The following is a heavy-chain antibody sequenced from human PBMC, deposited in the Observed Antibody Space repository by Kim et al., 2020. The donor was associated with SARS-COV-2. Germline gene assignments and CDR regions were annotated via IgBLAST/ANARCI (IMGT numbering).Heavy chain of an antibody. D-gene: IGHD3-9*01. CDR2: IYPGDSDT. CDR1: GYSFTSYW. V-gene: IGHV5-51*01. J-gene: IGHJ6*02. CDR3: AITSRDRYYDILTGFPLSYYGMDV. Sequence: GESLKISCKGSGYSFTSYWIGWVRQMPGKGLEWMGIIYPGDSDTRYSPSFQGQVTISADKSISTAYLQWSSLKASDTAMYYCAITSRDRYYDILTGFPLSYYGMDVWGQGTTVTVSS.